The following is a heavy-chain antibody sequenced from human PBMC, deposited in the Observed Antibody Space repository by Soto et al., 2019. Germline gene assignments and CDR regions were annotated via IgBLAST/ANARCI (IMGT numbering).Heavy chain of an antibody. CDR1: GGSISSYY. Sequence: SETLSLTCTVSGGSISSYYWSWIRQPPGKGLEWIGYIYYSGSTNYNPSLKSRVTIYVDTSKNKFSLKLTSVTAADTAVYYCANGLGPTDGIDYWGQGTPVTVSS. CDR2: IYYSGST. V-gene: IGHV4-59*08. J-gene: IGHJ4*02. CDR3: ANGLGPTDGIDY. D-gene: IGHD3-9*01.